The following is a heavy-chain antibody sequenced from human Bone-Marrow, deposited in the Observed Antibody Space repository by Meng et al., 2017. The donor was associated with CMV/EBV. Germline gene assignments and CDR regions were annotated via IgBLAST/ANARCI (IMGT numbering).Heavy chain of an antibody. V-gene: IGHV1-69*05. Sequence: SVKVSCKASGGTFSSYAISWVRQAPGQGLEWMGGIIPIFGTANYAQKFQGRVTITTDESTSTAYMELSSLRAEDTALYYCARGLVVPAAINYFDYWGQGTLVTVSS. J-gene: IGHJ4*02. CDR3: ARGLVVPAAINYFDY. D-gene: IGHD2-2*01. CDR2: IIPIFGTA. CDR1: GGTFSSYA.